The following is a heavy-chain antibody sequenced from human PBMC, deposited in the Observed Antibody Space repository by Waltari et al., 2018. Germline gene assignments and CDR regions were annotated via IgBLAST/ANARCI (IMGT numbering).Heavy chain of an antibody. V-gene: IGHV4-39*07. CDR2: IYSAGYT. CDR3: ARVSGGYPVGWIDP. D-gene: IGHD1-26*01. Sequence: QVQLQESGPGLVKPSETLSLTCSVSGDPINTSPHDWGWIRQPPGKGLEWIGNIYSAGYTYYDPSLKSRLTIAVDTSKTQFSLKMSSVTAADTAIYYCARVSGGYPVGWIDPWGQGTLVTVSS. CDR1: GDPINTSPHD. J-gene: IGHJ5*02.